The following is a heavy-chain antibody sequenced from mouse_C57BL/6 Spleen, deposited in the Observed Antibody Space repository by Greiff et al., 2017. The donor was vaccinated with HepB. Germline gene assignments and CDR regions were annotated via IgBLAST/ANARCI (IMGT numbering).Heavy chain of an antibody. CDR1: GYTFTGYW. CDR2: ILPGSGST. D-gene: IGHD2-4*01. V-gene: IGHV1-9*01. J-gene: IGHJ3*01. CDR3: ASYYDYDGRFAY. Sequence: QVQLKQSGAELMKPGASVKLSCKATGYTFTGYWIEWVKQRPGHGLEWIGEILPGSGSTNYNEKFKGKATFTADTSSNTAYMKLSSLTTEDSAIYYCASYYDYDGRFAYWGQGTLVTVSA.